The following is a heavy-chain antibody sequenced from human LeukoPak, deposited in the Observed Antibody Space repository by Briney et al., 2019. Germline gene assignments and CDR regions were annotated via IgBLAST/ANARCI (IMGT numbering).Heavy chain of an antibody. D-gene: IGHD5-18*01. J-gene: IGHJ3*02. CDR2: INPSDGST. CDR1: GYTFTSYY. CDR3: AKEQRAFDI. Sequence: GASVTVSCKASGYTFTSYYMHWVRQAPGQGLEWMGIINPSDGSTSYAQKFQGRVTMTRDTSTSTVYMELSSLRSEDTAMYYCAKEQRAFDIWGQGTMVTVSS. V-gene: IGHV1-46*01.